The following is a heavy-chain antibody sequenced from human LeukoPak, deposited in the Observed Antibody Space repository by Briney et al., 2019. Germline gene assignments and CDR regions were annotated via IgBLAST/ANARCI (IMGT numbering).Heavy chain of an antibody. J-gene: IGHJ5*02. D-gene: IGHD4-17*01. Sequence: GASVKVSCKASGGTFSSYAISWVRQAPGQGLEWMGGIIPIFGTANYAQKFQGRVTITADKSTSTAYMEPSSLRSEDTAVYYCARDGDYGDYVGNWFDPWGQGTLVTVSS. CDR3: ARDGDYGDYVGNWFDP. CDR1: GGTFSSYA. CDR2: IIPIFGTA. V-gene: IGHV1-69*06.